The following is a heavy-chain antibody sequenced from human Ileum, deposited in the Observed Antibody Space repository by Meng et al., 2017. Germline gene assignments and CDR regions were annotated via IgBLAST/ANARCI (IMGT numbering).Heavy chain of an antibody. V-gene: IGHV4-4*02. J-gene: IGHJ4*02. CDR1: GGPNCATNW. CDR3: ASDLAYAEVDN. Sequence: GPHSLTAPGAGGPNCATNWWYWRRQPPGKGLEWLGEIHYTAGTNYNPSLKSRVTMSIDKSKNQFSLKLSSVTAADTAVYYCASDLAYAEVDNWGLGTLVTVSS. D-gene: IGHD2-21*01. CDR2: IHYTAGT.